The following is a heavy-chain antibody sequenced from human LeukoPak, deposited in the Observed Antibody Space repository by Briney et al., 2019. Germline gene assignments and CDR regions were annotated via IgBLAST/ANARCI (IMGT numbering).Heavy chain of an antibody. V-gene: IGHV1-2*02. D-gene: IGHD3-16*01. J-gene: IGHJ4*02. CDR3: ARDPPVEPPDATADDCVWGSSDY. CDR1: GYIFTDYY. CDR2: ISPNSGGT. Sequence: GASVKVSCKASGYIFTDYYMHWVRQAPGQGLEWMGWISPNSGGTNYAQKFQGRVTMTRDTSISTAYMELSRLRSDDTAVYYCARDPPVEPPDATADDCVWGSSDYWGQGTLVTVSS.